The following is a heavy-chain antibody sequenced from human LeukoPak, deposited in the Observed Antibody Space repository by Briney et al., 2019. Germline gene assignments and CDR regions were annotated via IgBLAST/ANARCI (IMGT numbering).Heavy chain of an antibody. J-gene: IGHJ4*02. CDR2: INSDGSST. D-gene: IGHD1-26*01. Sequence: GGSLRLSCAASGFTFSSYWMHWVRQAPGKGLVWVSRINSDGSSTSYADSVKGRFTISRDNAKNTLYLQMNSLKTEDTAVYYCTRDPPGIVGAYWGQGTLVTVSS. V-gene: IGHV3-74*01. CDR3: TRDPPGIVGAY. CDR1: GFTFSSYW.